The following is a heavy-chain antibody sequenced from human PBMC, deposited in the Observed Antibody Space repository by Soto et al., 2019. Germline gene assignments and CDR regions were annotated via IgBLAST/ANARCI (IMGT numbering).Heavy chain of an antibody. D-gene: IGHD4-17*01. J-gene: IGHJ3*02. CDR2: MNPNSGNT. CDR1: GYTFTSYD. Sequence: ASVKVSCKASGYTFTSYDINWVRQATGQGLEWMGWMNPNSGNTGYAQKFQGRVTMTRNTSISTAYMELSSLRSEDTAVYYCALTSRTYGDYDLKSNDAFDIWGQGTMVTVSS. CDR3: ALTSRTYGDYDLKSNDAFDI. V-gene: IGHV1-8*01.